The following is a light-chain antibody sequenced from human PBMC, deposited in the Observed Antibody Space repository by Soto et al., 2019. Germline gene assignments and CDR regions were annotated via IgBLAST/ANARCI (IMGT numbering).Light chain of an antibody. CDR3: AAWDDSRSGNV. J-gene: IGLJ1*01. Sequence: QSVLTQPPSASGTPGQTVTISCSGSSSNVGSNTVNWYQQLPGTAPKLLIFSNNQRPSRVPDRFTGSKSGNSASLDISGLQSEDEADYYCAAWDDSRSGNVFGTGTKLTVL. V-gene: IGLV1-44*01. CDR2: SNN. CDR1: SSNVGSNT.